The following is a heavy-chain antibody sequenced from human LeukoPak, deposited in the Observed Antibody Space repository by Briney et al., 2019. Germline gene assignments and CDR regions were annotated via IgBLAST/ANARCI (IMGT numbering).Heavy chain of an antibody. CDR3: ARGLRDGHKPFDY. CDR1: GGSVSSASYY. Sequence: ASETLSLTCTVSGGSVSSASYYWRWIRQHPGKGLEWIGNINYRGSTYYSPSLKSRINISVGTSKNQFSLKLSSMTAADTAMFYCARGLRDGHKPFDYWGQGTLVIVSS. D-gene: IGHD5-24*01. J-gene: IGHJ4*02. V-gene: IGHV4-31*03. CDR2: INYRGST.